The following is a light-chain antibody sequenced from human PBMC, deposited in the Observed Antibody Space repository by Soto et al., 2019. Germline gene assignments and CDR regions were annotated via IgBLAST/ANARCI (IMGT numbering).Light chain of an antibody. J-gene: IGLJ1*01. Sequence: QSVLTRPPSVSGAPGQRVTISCTGSSSNIGAGYEAHWYQHLPGKAPKLLIYGNTNRPSGVPDRFSGSKSGTSASLAITGLQAEDEADYYCQSYDTSLSASYVFGGGTKVTVL. V-gene: IGLV1-40*01. CDR1: SSNIGAGYE. CDR3: QSYDTSLSASYV. CDR2: GNT.